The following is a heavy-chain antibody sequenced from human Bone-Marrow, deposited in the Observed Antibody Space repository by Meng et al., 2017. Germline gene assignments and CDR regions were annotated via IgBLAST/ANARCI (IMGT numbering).Heavy chain of an antibody. J-gene: IGHJ4*02. D-gene: IGHD2-2*01. CDR3: ARETLGYCSSTSCYIGPPDY. Sequence: QVQLVQSGSELKKPGASVKVSCKASGYTFTSYAMNWVRQAPGQGLEWMGWINTNTGNPTYAQGFTGRFVLSLDTSVSTAYLQIGSLKAEDTAVYYCARETLGYCSSTSCYIGPPDYWGQGTLVTVSS. V-gene: IGHV7-4-1*01. CDR1: GYTFTSYA. CDR2: INTNTGNP.